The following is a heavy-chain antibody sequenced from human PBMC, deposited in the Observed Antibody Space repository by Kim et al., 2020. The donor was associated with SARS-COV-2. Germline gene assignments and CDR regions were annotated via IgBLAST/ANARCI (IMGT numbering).Heavy chain of an antibody. CDR1: GGSISSYY. CDR3: ARGVVLRFLETGNWFDP. J-gene: IGHJ5*02. D-gene: IGHD3-3*01. V-gene: IGHV4-59*13. Sequence: SETLSLTCTVSGGSISSYYWSWIRQPPGKGLEWIGYIYYSGSTNYNPSLKSRVTISVDTSKNQFSLKLSSVTAADTAVYYCARGVVLRFLETGNWFDPWGQGTLVTVSS. CDR2: IYYSGST.